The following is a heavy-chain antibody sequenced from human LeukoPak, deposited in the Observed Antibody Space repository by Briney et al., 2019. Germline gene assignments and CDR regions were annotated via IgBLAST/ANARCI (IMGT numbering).Heavy chain of an antibody. J-gene: IGHJ4*02. Sequence: GGSLRLSCAASGFTFSNSWMSWVRQAPGKGLEWVATIKPDGSAQYYVDSVKGRFTISRDNAKNSLFLQINSLRAEDTAVYYCARDLTGWSGYLFTLLDYWGQGTLVTVSS. CDR1: GFTFSNSW. CDR2: IKPDGSAQ. V-gene: IGHV3-7*01. D-gene: IGHD3-3*01. CDR3: ARDLTGWSGYLFTLLDY.